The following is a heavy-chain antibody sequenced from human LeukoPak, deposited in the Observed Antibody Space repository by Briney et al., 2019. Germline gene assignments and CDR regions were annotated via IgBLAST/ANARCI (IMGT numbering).Heavy chain of an antibody. CDR2: IRFDGTNE. V-gene: IGHV3-30*02. Sequence: GGSLRLSCAASGFTFNSYGMHWVREAPGKGLEWVAFIRFDGTNEYYADSVKGRFTISRDNSKNTLYLQMNTLRAEDTAVYYCAKDAGYGDSINWFDPWGQGTLVTVSS. CDR3: AKDAGYGDSINWFDP. CDR1: GFTFNSYG. D-gene: IGHD4-17*01. J-gene: IGHJ5*02.